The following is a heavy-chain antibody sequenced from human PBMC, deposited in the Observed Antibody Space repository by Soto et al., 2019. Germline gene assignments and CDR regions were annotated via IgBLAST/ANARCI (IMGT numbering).Heavy chain of an antibody. D-gene: IGHD3-22*01. J-gene: IGHJ6*02. CDR1: GFTFSDYY. Sequence: QVQLVESGGGLVKPGGSLRLSCAASGFTFSDYYMSWIHQAPGKGLEWVSYISSSGSTIYYADSVKGRFTISRDNAKNSLYLQMNSLRAEDTAVYYCARDTYYDSSGYYYAQGSYYYYGMDVWGQGTTVTVSS. CDR2: ISSSGSTI. CDR3: ARDTYYDSSGYYYAQGSYYYYGMDV. V-gene: IGHV3-11*01.